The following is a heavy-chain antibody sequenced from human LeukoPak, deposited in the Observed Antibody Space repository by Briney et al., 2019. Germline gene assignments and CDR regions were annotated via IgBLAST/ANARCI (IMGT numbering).Heavy chain of an antibody. Sequence: ASVEVSCKASGYTFTSYYMHWVRQAPGQGLEWMGIINPSGGSTSYAQKFQGRVTTTRDTSTSTVYMELSSLRSEDTAVYYCASAYCSSTSCLDHWFDPWGQGTLVTVSS. CDR3: ASAYCSSTSCLDHWFDP. D-gene: IGHD2-2*01. CDR2: INPSGGST. J-gene: IGHJ5*02. V-gene: IGHV1-46*01. CDR1: GYTFTSYY.